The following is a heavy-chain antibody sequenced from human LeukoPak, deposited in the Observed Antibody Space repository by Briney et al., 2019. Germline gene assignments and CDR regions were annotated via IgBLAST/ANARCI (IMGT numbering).Heavy chain of an antibody. J-gene: IGHJ4*02. D-gene: IGHD2-21*02. V-gene: IGHV4-39*01. CDR3: ARQADVPSAIGYFDF. Sequence: PSETLSLTCTVSGGSISSSSYYWGWIRQPPGKGLEWIGSIYYSGSTYYNPSLRSRVTISVHTSKKQFSLKLSSVTAADTAVYYCARQADVPSAIGYFDFWGPGIPVTVSS. CDR2: IYYSGST. CDR1: GGSISSSSYY.